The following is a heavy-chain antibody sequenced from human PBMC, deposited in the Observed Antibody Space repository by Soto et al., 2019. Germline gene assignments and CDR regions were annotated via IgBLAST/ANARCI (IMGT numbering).Heavy chain of an antibody. CDR1: GYSFTSYW. J-gene: IGHJ3*02. CDR3: ATRSYYYDSSVAVDI. V-gene: IGHV5-10-1*01. CDR2: IDPSDSYT. D-gene: IGHD3-22*01. Sequence: GESLKISCKGSGYSFTSYWISWVRQMPGKGLEWMGRIDPSDSYTNYSPSFQGHVTISADKSISTAYLQWSSLKASDTAMYYCATRSYYYDSSVAVDIWGQGTMVTVSS.